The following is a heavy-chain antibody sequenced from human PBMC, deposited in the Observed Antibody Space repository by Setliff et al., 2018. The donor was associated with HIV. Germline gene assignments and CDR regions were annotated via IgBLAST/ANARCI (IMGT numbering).Heavy chain of an antibody. J-gene: IGHJ4*02. CDR2: INPKSDGT. CDR1: GYSFTDYY. D-gene: IGHD3-22*01. V-gene: IGHV1-2*04. CDR3: ARGMDYYDTSGYYQYYFDY. Sequence: ASVKVSCKASGYSFTDYYIHWVRQAPGQGLEWMGWINPKSDGTNYAQKFQGWITMTRDTSTSTAYMELSRLRSDDTAVYYCARGMDYYDTSGYYQYYFDYWGQGTLVTVSS.